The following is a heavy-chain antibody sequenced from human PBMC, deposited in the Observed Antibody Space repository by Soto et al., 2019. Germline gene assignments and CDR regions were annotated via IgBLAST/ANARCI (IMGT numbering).Heavy chain of an antibody. D-gene: IGHD3-10*01. CDR2: INHSGST. CDR1: GGSFSGYY. V-gene: IGHV4-34*01. CDR3: ARVRFGELLYYYYGMDV. Sequence: SETLSLTCAVYGGSFSGYYWSWIRQPPGKGLEWIGEINHSGSTNYNPSLKSRVTISVDTSKNQFSLKLSSVTAADTAVYYCARVRFGELLYYYYGMDVWGQGTTVTVSS. J-gene: IGHJ6*02.